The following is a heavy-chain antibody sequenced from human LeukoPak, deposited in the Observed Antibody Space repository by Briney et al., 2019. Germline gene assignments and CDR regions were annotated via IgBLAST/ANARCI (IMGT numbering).Heavy chain of an antibody. V-gene: IGHV4-34*01. D-gene: IGHD2-8*01. CDR2: IYHSGST. J-gene: IGHJ4*02. CDR1: GGSFSGYY. CDR3: ARGRIVLMVYAQGGFDY. Sequence: SETLSLTCAVYGGSFSGYYWSWIRQPPGKGLEWIGEIYHSGSTNYNPSLKSRVTISVDTSKNQFSLKLSSVTAADTAVYYCARGRIVLMVYAQGGFDYWGQGILVTVSS.